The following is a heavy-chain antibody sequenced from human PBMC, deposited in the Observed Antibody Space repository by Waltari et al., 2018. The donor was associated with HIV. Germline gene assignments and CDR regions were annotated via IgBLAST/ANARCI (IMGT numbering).Heavy chain of an antibody. CDR3: ARADTSIPHRAFDL. D-gene: IGHD5-18*01. CDR2: IATAGNT. Sequence: EVQLVESGGGLVQPGGSLRLSCVASGFTLRNYDMYLVGQVTGKSPEWVSAIATAGNTYYLGSVQGRFTISRENAKDSLYLQMNSLRAEDTAVYYCARADTSIPHRAFDLWGQGTMVTVSS. CDR1: GFTLRNYD. V-gene: IGHV3-13*01. J-gene: IGHJ3*01.